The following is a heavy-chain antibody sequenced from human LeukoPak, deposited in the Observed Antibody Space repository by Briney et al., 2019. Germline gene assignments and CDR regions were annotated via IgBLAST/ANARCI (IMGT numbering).Heavy chain of an antibody. Sequence: PGGSLRLSCAASRFTFCSYRTNWVRQAPGKGLEWVSSISSSSSYIYYADSVKGRFTISRDNAKNSLYLQMNSLRAEDTAVYYCATEFGERQLVCFDYWAQGTLVTVSS. J-gene: IGHJ4*02. CDR2: ISSSSSYI. CDR3: ATEFGERQLVCFDY. CDR1: RFTFCSYR. D-gene: IGHD6-13*01. V-gene: IGHV3-21*01.